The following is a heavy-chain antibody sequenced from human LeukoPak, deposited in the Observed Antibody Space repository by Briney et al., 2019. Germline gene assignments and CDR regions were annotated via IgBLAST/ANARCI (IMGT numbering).Heavy chain of an antibody. CDR1: GGSFSGYY. D-gene: IGHD4-17*01. Sequence: SETLSLTCAVYGGSFSGYYWSWICQPPGKGLEWIGEINHSGSTNYNPSLKSRVTISVDTSKNQFSLKLSSVTAADTAVYYCARGYGDYGVDYWGQGTLVTVSS. V-gene: IGHV4-34*01. CDR3: ARGYGDYGVDY. J-gene: IGHJ4*02. CDR2: INHSGST.